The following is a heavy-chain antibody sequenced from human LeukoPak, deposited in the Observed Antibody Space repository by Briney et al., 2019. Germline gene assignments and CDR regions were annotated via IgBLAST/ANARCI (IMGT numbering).Heavy chain of an antibody. CDR2: IFGGVDT. CDR3: ATSSRNWGPDGFDI. D-gene: IGHD7-27*01. V-gene: IGHV3-66*01. CDR1: VLSVTNNS. J-gene: IGHJ3*02. Sequence: GGSLRLSCEASVLSVTNNSMSWVRQAPRKGLEWVSHIFGGVDTYYADSVRGRFTISRDSSKNTLYLQMNSLRAEDTAVYYCATSSRNWGPDGFDIWGQGIMVTVSS.